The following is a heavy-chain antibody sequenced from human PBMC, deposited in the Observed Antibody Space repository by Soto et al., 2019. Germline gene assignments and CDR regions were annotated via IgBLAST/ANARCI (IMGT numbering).Heavy chain of an antibody. D-gene: IGHD3-22*01. CDR3: ARVHYYDSSGYFDY. J-gene: IGHJ4*02. CDR2: IWYDGSNK. V-gene: IGHV3-33*01. CDR1: GFTFSSYG. Sequence: GGSLRLSCAASGFTFSSYGMHWVRQAPGKGLEWVAVIWYDGSNKYYADSVKGRFTISRDNSKNTLYLQMNSLRAEDTAVYYCARVHYYDSSGYFDYWGQGTLVTVSS.